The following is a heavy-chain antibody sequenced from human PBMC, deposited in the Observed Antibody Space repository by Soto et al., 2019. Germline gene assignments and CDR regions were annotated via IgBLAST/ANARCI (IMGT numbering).Heavy chain of an antibody. CDR2: ISWDGGST. CDR1: GFTCSSYS. V-gene: IGHV3-43*01. CDR3: AKDYGDYDYDAFDI. Sequence: VGSLRHSCAASGFTCSSYSVNWVRQAPGKGLEWVSLISWDGGSTYYADSVKGRFTISRDNSKNSLYLQMNSLRTEDTALYYCAKDYGDYDYDAFDIWGQGTMVTVSS. D-gene: IGHD4-17*01. J-gene: IGHJ3*02.